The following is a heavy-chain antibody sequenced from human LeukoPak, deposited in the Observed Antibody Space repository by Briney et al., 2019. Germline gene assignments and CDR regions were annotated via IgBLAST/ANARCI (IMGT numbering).Heavy chain of an antibody. D-gene: IGHD3-22*01. Sequence: ASVKVSCTASGYTFTSYGISWVRQAPGQGLEWMGWISAYNGNTNYAQKLQGRVTMTTDTSTSTAYMELRSLRSDDTAVYYCARAPHYYDSSGYLDWGQGTLVTVSS. V-gene: IGHV1-18*01. CDR2: ISAYNGNT. J-gene: IGHJ4*02. CDR1: GYTFTSYG. CDR3: ARAPHYYDSSGYLD.